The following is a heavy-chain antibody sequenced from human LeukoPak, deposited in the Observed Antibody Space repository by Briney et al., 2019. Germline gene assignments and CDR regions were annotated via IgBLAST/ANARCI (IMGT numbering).Heavy chain of an antibody. J-gene: IGHJ6*02. CDR3: AKEGYDFWSGYLIPRFYYYGMDV. CDR1: GFTFSSYA. CDR2: ISGSGGST. Sequence: GGSLRLSCAASGFTFSSYAMSWVRQAPGKGLEWVSAISGSGGSTYYADSVKGRFTISRDNSKNTLYLQMSSLRAEDTAVYYCAKEGYDFWSGYLIPRFYYYGMDVWGQGTTVTVSS. V-gene: IGHV3-23*01. D-gene: IGHD3/OR15-3a*01.